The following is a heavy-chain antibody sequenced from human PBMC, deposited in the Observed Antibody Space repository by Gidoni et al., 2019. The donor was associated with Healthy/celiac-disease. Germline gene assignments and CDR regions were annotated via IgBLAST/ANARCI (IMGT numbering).Heavy chain of an antibody. Sequence: QVQLVESGGGVVQPGRSLRLSCAASGFTFSSYGMHWVRQAPGKGLGWVSVIWYDGSNKYYADSVKVRFTISRDNSKNTLYLQMNSLRAEDTAVYYCARDLSTIFGVVTNSFDYWGQGTLVTVSS. D-gene: IGHD3-3*01. CDR3: ARDLSTIFGVVTNSFDY. CDR2: IWYDGSNK. CDR1: GFTFSSYG. V-gene: IGHV3-33*01. J-gene: IGHJ4*02.